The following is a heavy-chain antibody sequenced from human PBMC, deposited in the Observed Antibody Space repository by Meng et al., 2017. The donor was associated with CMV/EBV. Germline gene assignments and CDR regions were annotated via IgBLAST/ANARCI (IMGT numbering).Heavy chain of an antibody. CDR1: GFSFSNFA. V-gene: IGHV3-23*03. D-gene: IGHD5-18*01. CDR3: AKDLSFGYSSGVFDP. Sequence: LTRAASGFSFSNFAMTWVRQAPEKGLEWVSVIDTGATRTYYADSVKGRFIVTREDFKNTLFLQMNSLRAEDTAVYYCAKDLSFGYSSGVFDPWGQGTLVTVSS. J-gene: IGHJ5*02. CDR2: IDTGATRT.